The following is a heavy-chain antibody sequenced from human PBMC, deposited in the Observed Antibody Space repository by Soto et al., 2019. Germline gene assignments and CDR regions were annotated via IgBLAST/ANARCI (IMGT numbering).Heavy chain of an antibody. Sequence: ASVKVSCKASGYTFTSYGISWVRQAPGQGLEWMGWISAYNGNTNYAQKLQGRVTMTTDTSTSTAYMELRSLRSDDTAVYYCAKCGVRGLYIAAAGPFDYWGQGTLVTVSS. CDR3: AKCGVRGLYIAAAGPFDY. J-gene: IGHJ4*02. CDR1: GYTFTSYG. D-gene: IGHD6-13*01. V-gene: IGHV1-18*01. CDR2: ISAYNGNT.